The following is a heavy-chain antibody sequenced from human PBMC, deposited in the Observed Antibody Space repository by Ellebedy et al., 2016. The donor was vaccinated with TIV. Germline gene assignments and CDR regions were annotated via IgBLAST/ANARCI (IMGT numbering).Heavy chain of an antibody. CDR3: ANSYYYDSSGYSY. Sequence: AASVKVSCKASRYTFASYRISWVRQAPGQGLELVGWFTTYNGHTSYAQKLQGRVTMTTNTSTSTAYMELRSMRSDDTAVYYCANSYYYDSSGYSYWGQGTLVTVSS. CDR2: FTTYNGHT. CDR1: RYTFASYR. V-gene: IGHV1-18*01. D-gene: IGHD3-22*01. J-gene: IGHJ4*02.